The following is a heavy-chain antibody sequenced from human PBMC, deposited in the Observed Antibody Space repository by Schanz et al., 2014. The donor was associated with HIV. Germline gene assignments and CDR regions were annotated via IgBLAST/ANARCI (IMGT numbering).Heavy chain of an antibody. CDR2: MNPGSGNT. V-gene: IGHV1-8*02. Sequence: QVQLVQSGAEVKKPGASVRVSCKASGYNFGNLDINWVRQATGQGLEWLGWMNPGSGNTGYAWKFQGRVTMTRDTSTSPVYMELYSLTSEDTAVYYCASDLSVYSSSSSVWGQGTTVTVSS. D-gene: IGHD6-13*01. CDR1: GYNFGNLD. J-gene: IGHJ6*02. CDR3: ASDLSVYSSSSSV.